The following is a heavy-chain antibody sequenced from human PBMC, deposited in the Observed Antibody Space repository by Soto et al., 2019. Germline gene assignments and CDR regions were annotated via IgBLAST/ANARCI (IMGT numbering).Heavy chain of an antibody. D-gene: IGHD4-17*01. V-gene: IGHV1-69*01. CDR2: IIPIFGTA. CDR1: GGTFSSYA. Sequence: QVQLVQSGAEVKKPGSSVKVSCKASGGTFSSYAISWVRQAPGQGLEWMGGIIPIFGTANYAQKFQGRVTLPADESKSTAYMEQSNLRSEDTAVYYCASPHHGDTPYYFDNWGKGTLVTVSS. CDR3: ASPHHGDTPYYFDN. J-gene: IGHJ4*02.